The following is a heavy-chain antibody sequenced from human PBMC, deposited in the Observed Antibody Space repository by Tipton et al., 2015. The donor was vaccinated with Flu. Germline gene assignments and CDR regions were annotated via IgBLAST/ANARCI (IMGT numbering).Heavy chain of an antibody. V-gene: IGHV4-34*01. CDR2: INHSGST. Sequence: TLSLTCAVYGGSFSGYYWSWIRQPPGKGLEWIGEINHSGSTNYNPSLKSRVTISVDTSKNQFSLKLSSVTAADTAVYYCARGPQAGLVVVPAALDAFDIWGQGTMVTVSS. CDR1: GGSFSGYY. J-gene: IGHJ3*02. CDR3: ARGPQAGLVVVPAALDAFDI. D-gene: IGHD2-2*01.